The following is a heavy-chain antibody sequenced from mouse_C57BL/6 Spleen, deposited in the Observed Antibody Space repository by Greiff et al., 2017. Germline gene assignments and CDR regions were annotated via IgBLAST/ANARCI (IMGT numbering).Heavy chain of an antibody. CDR1: GYAFTNYL. CDR2: INPGSGGT. J-gene: IGHJ2*01. Sequence: VKLQESGAELVRPGTSVEVSCKASGYAFTNYLIEWVKQRPGQGLEWIGVINPGSGGTNYNEKFKGKATLTADKSSSTAYMQLSSLTSEDSAVYFCARNYDYDVYFDYWGQGTTLTVSS. CDR3: ARNYDYDVYFDY. V-gene: IGHV1-54*01. D-gene: IGHD2-4*01.